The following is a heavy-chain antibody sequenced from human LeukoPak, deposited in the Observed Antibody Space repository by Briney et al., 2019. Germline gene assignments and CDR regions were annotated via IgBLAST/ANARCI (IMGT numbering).Heavy chain of an antibody. CDR1: GFTFSSYS. Sequence: GGSLRLSCAASGFTFSSYSMNWVRQAPGKGLEWVALIPSDRGNTYFAHSVKGRFTISTDNSKNTLYLQMNSLRPEDTAVYYCAKCCPMDVWGQGTTVTVSS. J-gene: IGHJ6*02. CDR2: IPSDRGNT. D-gene: IGHD4/OR15-4a*01. V-gene: IGHV3-30*18. CDR3: AKCCPMDV.